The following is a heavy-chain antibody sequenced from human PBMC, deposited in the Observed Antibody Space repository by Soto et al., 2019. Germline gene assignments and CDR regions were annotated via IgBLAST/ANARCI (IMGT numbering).Heavy chain of an antibody. V-gene: IGHV1-69*13. J-gene: IGHJ5*02. CDR1: GGTFSSYA. D-gene: IGHD3-22*01. CDR2: IISIFGTA. Sequence: SVKVSCKASGGTFSSYAISWVRQAPGQGLEWMGGIISIFGTANYAQKFQGRVTITADESTSTAYMELRSLRSDDTAVYYCARVPVLYYYDSSGYSWFDPWGQGTLVTVSS. CDR3: ARVPVLYYYDSSGYSWFDP.